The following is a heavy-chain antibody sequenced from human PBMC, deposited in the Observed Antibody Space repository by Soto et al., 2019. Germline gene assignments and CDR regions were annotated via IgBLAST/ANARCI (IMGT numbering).Heavy chain of an antibody. V-gene: IGHV5-10-1*01. D-gene: IGHD4-17*01. CDR3: ARRMGIGDYEDLHY. CDR2: IDPSDSYT. CDR1: GESFTSYW. J-gene: IGHJ4*02. Sequence: XESLKISSKGSGESFTSYWISWVRQMPGKGLEWMGRIDPSDSYTNYSPSFQGHVTISADKSISTAYLQWSSLKASDTAMYYCARRMGIGDYEDLHYWGQGPLVTVSS.